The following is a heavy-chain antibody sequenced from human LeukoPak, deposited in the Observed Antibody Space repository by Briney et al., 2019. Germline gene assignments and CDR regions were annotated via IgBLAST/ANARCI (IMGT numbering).Heavy chain of an antibody. CDR3: ARRRGDYNPYFDY. V-gene: IGHV4-39*01. CDR1: GGSISSSSYY. Sequence: SETLSLTCTVSGGSISSSSYYWGWIRQPPGKGLEWIGSIYYTGRSYYNPSLKSRVTISVDTSKNRFFLKLSSVTAADTAVYYCARRRGDYNPYFDYWGQGTLVTVSS. D-gene: IGHD4-11*01. CDR2: IYYTGRS. J-gene: IGHJ4*02.